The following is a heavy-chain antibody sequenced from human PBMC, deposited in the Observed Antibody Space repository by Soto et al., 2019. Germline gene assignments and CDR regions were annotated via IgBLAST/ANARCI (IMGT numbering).Heavy chain of an antibody. V-gene: IGHV4-39*01. CDR2: IYYSGST. D-gene: IGHD3-22*01. CDR3: ARPFYDSSGY. Sequence: ASETLSLTCTVSGGSISSSSYYWGWIRQPPGKGLEWIGSIYYSGSTYYNPSLKSRVTISVDTSKNQFSLKLSSVTAADTAVYYCARPFYDSSGYWGQGTLVTVSS. J-gene: IGHJ4*02. CDR1: GGSISSSSYY.